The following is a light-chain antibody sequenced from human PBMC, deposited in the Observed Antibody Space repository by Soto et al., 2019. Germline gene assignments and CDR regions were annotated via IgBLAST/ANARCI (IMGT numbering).Light chain of an antibody. CDR2: DVS. V-gene: IGKV1-5*01. CDR3: HQYNSYWT. Sequence: IQMTQSPSTLYASVGDRVTITCRASQSVSTWLAWFQQKPGKAPILLIYDVSSLASGAPSRFSGSGSRTEFTLTISSLQPDDFATYYCHQYNSYWTFGQGTKVDIK. J-gene: IGKJ1*01. CDR1: QSVSTW.